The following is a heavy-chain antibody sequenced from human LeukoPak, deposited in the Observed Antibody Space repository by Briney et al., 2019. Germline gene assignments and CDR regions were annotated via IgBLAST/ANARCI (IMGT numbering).Heavy chain of an antibody. D-gene: IGHD3/OR15-3a*01. CDR1: EFTFRNYE. Sequence: PGGSLRLSCAASEFTFRNYEISWVRQAPGKGLEWVSYISSSGGDIYYADSVKGRFTISRDNAKNSVYLQMDSLRAEETAVYYCVRVMIYYMDVWGRGTTVTVSS. CDR2: ISSSGGDI. J-gene: IGHJ6*03. V-gene: IGHV3-48*03. CDR3: VRVMIYYMDV.